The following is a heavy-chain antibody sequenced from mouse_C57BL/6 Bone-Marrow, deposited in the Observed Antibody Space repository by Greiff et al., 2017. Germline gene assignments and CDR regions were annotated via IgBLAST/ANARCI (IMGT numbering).Heavy chain of an antibody. CDR1: GYTFTSYW. V-gene: IGHV1-72*01. CDR3: SRSRDGSSSSWLAY. D-gene: IGHD1-1*01. CDR2: IDPNSGGT. Sequence: QVQLQQPGAELVKPGASVKLSCKASGYTFTSYWMHWVKQRPGRGLEWIGRIDPNSGGTKYNEKFKSKATLTVDKPSSTAYMQLCSLTSEDSAVYCGSRSRDGSSSSWLAYWGQGTLVTVSA. J-gene: IGHJ3*01.